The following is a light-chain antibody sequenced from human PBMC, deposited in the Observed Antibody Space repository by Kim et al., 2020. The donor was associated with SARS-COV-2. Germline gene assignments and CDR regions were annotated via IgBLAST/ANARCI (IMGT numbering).Light chain of an antibody. CDR1: SNDGESYNY. Sequence: QSITTSCTGTSNDGESYNYVSWYQQHPSKAPKVLIYDVNNRPSGVSNRFSGSKSGDTASLTISGLQAEDETDYYCSSYSSRGYVFGTGTKVTVL. V-gene: IGLV2-14*03. CDR2: DVN. CDR3: SSYSSRGYV. J-gene: IGLJ1*01.